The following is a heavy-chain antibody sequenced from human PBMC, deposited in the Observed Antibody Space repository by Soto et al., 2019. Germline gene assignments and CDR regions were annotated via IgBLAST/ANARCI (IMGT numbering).Heavy chain of an antibody. V-gene: IGHV3-11*06. CDR1: GFTFSDYY. CDR3: ARSGLRPNNWFDP. Sequence: GGSLRLSCAASGFTFSDYYMSWIRQAPGKGLEWVSYISSSSSYTNYADSVKGRFTISRDNAKNSLYLQMNSLRAEDTAVYYCARSGLRPNNWFDPWGQGTLVTVSS. CDR2: ISSSSSYT. J-gene: IGHJ5*02. D-gene: IGHD5-12*01.